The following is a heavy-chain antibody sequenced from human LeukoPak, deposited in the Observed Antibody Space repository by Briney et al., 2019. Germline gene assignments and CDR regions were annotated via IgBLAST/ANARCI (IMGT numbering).Heavy chain of an antibody. V-gene: IGHV3-64D*09. D-gene: IGHD6-13*01. J-gene: IGHJ4*02. Sequence: GGSLGLSCSASGFTFSSYAMHWVRQAPGKGLESVSAISSDGGTTFYADSMKGIFTISRDNSKNTLFLQMSSLRADDTAVYYCVKDSSSWPYYFDFWGQGTLVTVSS. CDR1: GFTFSSYA. CDR3: VKDSSSWPYYFDF. CDR2: ISSDGGTT.